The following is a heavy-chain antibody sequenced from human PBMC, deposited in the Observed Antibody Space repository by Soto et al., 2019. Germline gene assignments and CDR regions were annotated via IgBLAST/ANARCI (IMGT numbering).Heavy chain of an antibody. CDR3: ARVRGYCSGGSCYDYYYGMDV. D-gene: IGHD2-15*01. Sequence: VKVSCKASGYTFTGYYMHWVRQAPGQGLEWMGWINPNSGGTNYAQKFQGWVTMTRDTSISTAYMELSRLRSDDTAVYYCARVRGYCSGGSCYDYYYGMDVWGQGTTVTVSS. V-gene: IGHV1-2*04. CDR1: GYTFTGYY. CDR2: INPNSGGT. J-gene: IGHJ6*02.